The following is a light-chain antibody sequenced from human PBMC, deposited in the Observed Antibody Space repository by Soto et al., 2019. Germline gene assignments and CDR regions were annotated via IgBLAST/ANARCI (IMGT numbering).Light chain of an antibody. V-gene: IGKV3-20*01. CDR3: QQYDSSAFA. CDR1: QSVRSNY. CDR2: GAS. J-gene: IGKJ3*01. Sequence: EIVLTQSPGTLSLSPGERATLSCRASQSVRSNYLAWYQQKPGQAPRLLIYGASSRATGIPDRFSGSGSGTDFILTISRLEPEDFAVYYCQQYDSSAFAFGPGTTVDTK.